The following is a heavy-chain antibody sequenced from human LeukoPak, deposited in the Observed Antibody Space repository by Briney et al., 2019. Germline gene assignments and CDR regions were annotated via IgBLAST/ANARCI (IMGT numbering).Heavy chain of an antibody. D-gene: IGHD2-21*01. CDR2: ISSSSSYI. J-gene: IGHJ5*02. CDR1: GFTFSSCT. Sequence: GGSLRLSCAASGFTFSSCTMNWVRQAPGKGLEWVSSISSSSSYIYYADSVKGRFTISRDNAKNSLYLQMNSLRADDTAVYYCVRAYHPGGWFDPWGQGTLVTVSS. V-gene: IGHV3-21*01. CDR3: VRAYHPGGWFDP.